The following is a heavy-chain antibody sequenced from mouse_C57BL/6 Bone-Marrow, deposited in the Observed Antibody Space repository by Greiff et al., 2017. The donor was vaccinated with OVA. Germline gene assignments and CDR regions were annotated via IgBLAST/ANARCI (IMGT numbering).Heavy chain of an antibody. Sequence: QVQLQQSGPELARPGASVKLSCKASGYTFTSYGISWVKQRPGQGLEWIGDIYPRSGNTYYNQKFKGKATLTADKSSSTAYMELRSLTSEDSAVFFCGLSSRWCFDVWGTGTTVTVSS. V-gene: IGHV1-81*01. CDR1: GYTFTSYG. CDR3: GLSSRWCFDV. CDR2: IYPRSGNT. J-gene: IGHJ1*03.